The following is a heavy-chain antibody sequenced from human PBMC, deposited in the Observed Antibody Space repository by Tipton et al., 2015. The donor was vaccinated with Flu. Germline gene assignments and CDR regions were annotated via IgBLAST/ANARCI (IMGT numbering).Heavy chain of an antibody. Sequence: GLVKPSETLSLTCTVSGGYISYFYWGWIRQPPGKGLEWIGHVSRSGSTSLNPSLKSRVTISVDLSTNQFFLNLSSVTAADTAVYYCARQDDSTGWYKTFDPWGQGTLVTVSS. CDR2: VSRSGST. D-gene: IGHD2-2*01. CDR3: ARQDDSTGWYKTFDP. J-gene: IGHJ5*02. CDR1: GGYISYFY. V-gene: IGHV4-59*08.